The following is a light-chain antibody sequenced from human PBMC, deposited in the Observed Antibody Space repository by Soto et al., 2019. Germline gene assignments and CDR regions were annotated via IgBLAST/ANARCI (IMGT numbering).Light chain of an antibody. CDR3: ISYTGSSTSYV. Sequence: SVLTQPPSASGSPGQSVAISCTGTSSDVGGYDHVAWYQQFPGKTPKLMIYEVSNRPSGVSSRFSGSKSGNTASLTISGLQAEDEADYYCISYTGSSTSYVFGSGTKVTVL. J-gene: IGLJ1*01. CDR1: SSDVGGYDH. V-gene: IGLV2-14*01. CDR2: EVS.